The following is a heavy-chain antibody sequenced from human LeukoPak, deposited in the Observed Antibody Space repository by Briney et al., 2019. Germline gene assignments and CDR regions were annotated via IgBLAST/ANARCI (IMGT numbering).Heavy chain of an antibody. CDR3: ARGVSIAAAGSRYYYYGMDV. CDR1: GYTLTELS. D-gene: IGHD6-13*01. CDR2: FDPEDGET. V-gene: IGHV1-24*01. J-gene: IGHJ6*02. Sequence: GASVKVSCKVSGYTLTELSMHWVRQAPGKGLEWMGGFDPEDGETIYAQKFQGRVTMTEDTSTDTAYMELSSLRSEDTAVYYCARGVSIAAAGSRYYYYGMDVWGQGTTVTVSS.